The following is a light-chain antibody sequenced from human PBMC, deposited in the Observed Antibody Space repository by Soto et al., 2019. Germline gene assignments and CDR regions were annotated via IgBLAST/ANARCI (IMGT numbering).Light chain of an antibody. V-gene: IGLV2-14*01. CDR1: SSDVGGNKY. Sequence: QSALTQPASVSGSPGQSITISCTGTSSDVGGNKYVSWYQQYPGKVPKLLINKVSNRPSGVSNRFSGSKSGNTASLTISGLLAEDEADYFCTSSTSDSRYVFGTGTKLTVL. J-gene: IGLJ1*01. CDR3: TSSTSDSRYV. CDR2: KVS.